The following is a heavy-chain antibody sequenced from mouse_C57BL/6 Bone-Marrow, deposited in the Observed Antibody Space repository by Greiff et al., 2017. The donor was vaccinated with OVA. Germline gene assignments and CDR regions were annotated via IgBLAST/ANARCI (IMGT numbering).Heavy chain of an antibody. J-gene: IGHJ4*01. Sequence: VQLKESGPELVKPGASVKISCKASGYSFTGYYMNWVKQSPEKSLEWIGEINPSTGGTTYNQKFKAKATLTVDKSSSTAYMQLKSLTSEDSAVYYCARRATGTEAMDYWGQGTSVTVSS. V-gene: IGHV1-42*01. D-gene: IGHD4-1*02. CDR3: ARRATGTEAMDY. CDR2: INPSTGGT. CDR1: GYSFTGYY.